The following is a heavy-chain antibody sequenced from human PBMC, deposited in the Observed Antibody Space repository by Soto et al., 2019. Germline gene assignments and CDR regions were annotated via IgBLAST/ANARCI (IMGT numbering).Heavy chain of an antibody. J-gene: IGHJ6*02. CDR3: ARDSYSSVWYTWYSYGMDV. CDR1: GFTFSSYA. D-gene: IGHD6-19*01. Sequence: QVQLVESGGGVVQPGRSLRLSCAASGFTFSSYAMHWVRQAPGKGLEWVAVISYDGSNKYYADSVKGRFTISRDNSKKPLYLQMNSLRAEDTAVYYCARDSYSSVWYTWYSYGMDVWGQGTTVTVSS. CDR2: ISYDGSNK. V-gene: IGHV3-30-3*01.